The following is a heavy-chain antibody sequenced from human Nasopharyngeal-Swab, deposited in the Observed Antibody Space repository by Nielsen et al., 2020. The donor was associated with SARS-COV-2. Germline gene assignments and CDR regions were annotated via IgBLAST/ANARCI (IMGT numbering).Heavy chain of an antibody. V-gene: IGHV3-21*01. CDR3: ARDRIVGARGHDAFDI. D-gene: IGHD1-26*01. CDR2: ISSSSSYI. J-gene: IGHJ3*02. Sequence: VRQAPGKGLEWVSSISSSSSYIYYADSVKGRFTISRDNAKNSLYLQMNSLRAEDTAVYYCARDRIVGARGHDAFDIWGQGTMVTVSS.